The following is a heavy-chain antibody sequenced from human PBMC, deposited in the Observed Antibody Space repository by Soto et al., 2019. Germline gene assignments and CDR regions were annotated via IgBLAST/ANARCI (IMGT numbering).Heavy chain of an antibody. CDR2: INAGNGNT. J-gene: IGHJ4*02. CDR1: GYTFTSYA. CDR3: AADGDILTGYYILDTVDY. Sequence: ASVKVSCKASGYTFTSYAMHWVRQAPGQRLEWMGWINAGNGNTNYAQKFQERVTITRDMSTSTAYMELSSLRSEDTAVYYCAADGDILTGYYILDTVDYWGQGTLVTVSS. V-gene: IGHV1-3*01. D-gene: IGHD3-9*01.